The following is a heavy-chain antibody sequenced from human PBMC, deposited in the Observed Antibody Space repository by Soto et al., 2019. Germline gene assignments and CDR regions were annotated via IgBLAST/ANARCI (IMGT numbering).Heavy chain of an antibody. V-gene: IGHV3-23*01. J-gene: IGHJ4*02. CDR1: GFTFSSIA. CDR3: AKDFGLLGYCSGGSCPLRY. CDR2: ISGSGVST. Sequence: EVQLLESGGGLVQPGGSRRLSWAAPGFTFSSIALGGVRQPQGKGLGWFSAISGSGVSTYYADSVRGRFTISRDNSKNTLYLQMNSLRAEDTAVYYCAKDFGLLGYCSGGSCPLRYWGQGTLVTVSS. D-gene: IGHD2-15*01.